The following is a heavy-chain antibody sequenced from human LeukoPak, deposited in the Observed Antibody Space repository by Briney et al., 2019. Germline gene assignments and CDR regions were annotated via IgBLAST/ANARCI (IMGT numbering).Heavy chain of an antibody. Sequence: SETLSLTCTVSGASISSFYWSWIRQPPGKGLEWIGYTYYTGLTNYNPSLRSRVTISVATSKNHFSLKLSSVTAADTAVYYCASTQGTYYGYAFDIWGQGTMVTVSS. CDR1: GASISSFY. V-gene: IGHV4-59*01. CDR3: ASTQGTYYGYAFDI. D-gene: IGHD1-26*01. J-gene: IGHJ3*02. CDR2: TYYTGLT.